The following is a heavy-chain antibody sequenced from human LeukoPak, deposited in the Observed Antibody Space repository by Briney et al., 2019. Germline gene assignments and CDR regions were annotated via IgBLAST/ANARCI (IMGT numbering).Heavy chain of an antibody. CDR1: GGSISSGSYY. CDR3: ARDGPALDP. V-gene: IGHV4-61*02. CDR2: IYTSGST. Sequence: SQTLSLTCTVSGGSISSGSYYWSWIRQPAGKGLEWIGRIYTSGSTNYNPSLKSRVTISVDTSKNQFSLKLSSVTAADTAVYYCARDGPALDPWGQGTLVTVPS. J-gene: IGHJ5*02.